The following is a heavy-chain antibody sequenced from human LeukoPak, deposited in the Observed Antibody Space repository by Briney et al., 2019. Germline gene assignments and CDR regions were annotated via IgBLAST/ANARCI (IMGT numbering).Heavy chain of an antibody. CDR3: AREDYGSGNPGHFGY. J-gene: IGHJ4*02. CDR2: INPNSGGT. D-gene: IGHD3-10*01. V-gene: IGHV1-2*04. CDR1: GYTLTELS. Sequence: ASVKVSCKVSGYTLTELSMHWVRQAPGQGLEWMGWINPNSGGTNYAQKFQGWVTMTRDTSISTAYMELSRLRSDDTAVYYCAREDYGSGNPGHFGYWGQGTLVTVSS.